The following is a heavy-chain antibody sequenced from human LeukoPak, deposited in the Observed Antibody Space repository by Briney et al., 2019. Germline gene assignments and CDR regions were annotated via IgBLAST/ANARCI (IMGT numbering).Heavy chain of an antibody. J-gene: IGHJ4*02. CDR1: GFTVSSNY. D-gene: IGHD3-22*01. Sequence: PGGSLRLSCAASGFTVSSNYMSWVRQAPGKGLEWVSVIYSGVTTYYAESVKGRFTISRDNSKNTLFLQMNSLRAEDTAVYYCAGGIGGFYGSSGYYNYWGQGTLVTVSS. CDR3: AGGIGGFYGSSGYYNY. V-gene: IGHV3-53*01. CDR2: IYSGVTT.